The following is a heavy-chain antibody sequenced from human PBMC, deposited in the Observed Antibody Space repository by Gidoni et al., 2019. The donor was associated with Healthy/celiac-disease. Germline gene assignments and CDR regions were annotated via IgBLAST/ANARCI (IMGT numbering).Heavy chain of an antibody. Sequence: QVQLQESGPGLVKPSETLSLTCTVSGGSISSYYWSWIRQPPGKGLEWIGYIYYSGSTNYNPSLKSRVTISVDTSKNQFSLKLSSVTAADTAVYYCAREVYYYDSSGYYYPWYFDLWGRGTLVTVSS. CDR1: GGSISSYY. CDR2: IYYSGST. J-gene: IGHJ2*01. CDR3: AREVYYYDSSGYYYPWYFDL. D-gene: IGHD3-22*01. V-gene: IGHV4-59*01.